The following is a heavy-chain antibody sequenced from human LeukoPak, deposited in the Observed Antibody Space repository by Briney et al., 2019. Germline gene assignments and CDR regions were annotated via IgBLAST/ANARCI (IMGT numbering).Heavy chain of an antibody. D-gene: IGHD3-22*01. J-gene: IGHJ4*02. V-gene: IGHV3-7*01. Sequence: GGSLRLSCAASGFTFSSYWMSWVRQAPGRGREWGANIKQDGSETYYVDSVKGRFTISRDNAKNSLYLQMNSLRAEDTAVYYCARVPLYYYDSSGYLDYWGQGTLVTVSS. CDR2: IKQDGSET. CDR3: ARVPLYYYDSSGYLDY. CDR1: GFTFSSYW.